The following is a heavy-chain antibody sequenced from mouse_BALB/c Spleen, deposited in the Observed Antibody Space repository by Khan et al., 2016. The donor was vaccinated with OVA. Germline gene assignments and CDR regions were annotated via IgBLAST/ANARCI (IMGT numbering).Heavy chain of an antibody. Sequence: QVQLKESGPGLVAPSQSLSITCTVSGFSLTTYGVNWIRQPPGKGLEWLGVIWGDGSTNYHSALISRLSISKDNSQSQVFLKLNSLKTDDPATYYCAKWGDGSTYAMDYCGQGSSVTVSS. CDR2: IWGDGST. J-gene: IGHJ4*01. CDR3: AKWGDGSTYAMDY. D-gene: IGHD2-3*01. V-gene: IGHV2-3*01. CDR1: GFSLTTYG.